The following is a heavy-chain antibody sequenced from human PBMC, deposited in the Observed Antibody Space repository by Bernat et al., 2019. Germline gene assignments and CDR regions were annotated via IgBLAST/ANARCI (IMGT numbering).Heavy chain of an antibody. CDR2: VSASGSPI. D-gene: IGHD7-27*01. CDR1: GFTFSSYS. V-gene: IGHV3-48*02. CDR3: GRDLAWAFDY. J-gene: IGHJ4*02. Sequence: EVQLVESGGGLEQPGGSLRLSCAASGFTFSSYSMNWVRQAPGKGLEWVSYVSASGSPIYYADAVKGRFTISRDNAKNSLYLQMNSLRDGDTAVYYCGRDLAWAFDYWGQGTLVTVSS.